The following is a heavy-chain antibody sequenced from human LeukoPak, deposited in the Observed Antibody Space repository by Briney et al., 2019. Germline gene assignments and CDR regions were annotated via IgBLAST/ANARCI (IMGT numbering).Heavy chain of an antibody. D-gene: IGHD2-15*01. CDR2: IYSGGST. CDR1: GFTVSSNY. CDR3: ARALRGYCSGGSCYPGDY. Sequence: GGSLRLSCAASGFTVSSNYMSWVRQAPGKGLEWVSVIYSGGSTYYADSVKGRFTISRDNSKNTLYLQMNSLRAEDTAVYYCARALRGYCSGGSCYPGDYWGQGTLVIVSS. V-gene: IGHV3-66*01. J-gene: IGHJ4*02.